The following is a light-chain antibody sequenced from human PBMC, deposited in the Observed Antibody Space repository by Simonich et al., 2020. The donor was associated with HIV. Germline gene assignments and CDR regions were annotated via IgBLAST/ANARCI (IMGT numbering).Light chain of an antibody. CDR1: QSISSW. Sequence: DIQMTQSPSTLSGSVGDRVTITCRASQSISSWLAWYQQKPGKAPKRLIYKASSLEIGVPSRFSGSGSGTEFTLTISSLQPEDFATYYCQQSFSSPWTFGQGTKVAIK. V-gene: IGKV1-5*03. CDR2: KAS. CDR3: QQSFSSPWT. J-gene: IGKJ1*01.